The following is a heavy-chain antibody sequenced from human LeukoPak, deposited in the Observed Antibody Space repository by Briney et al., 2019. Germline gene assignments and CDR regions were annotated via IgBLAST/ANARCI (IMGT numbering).Heavy chain of an antibody. CDR2: ISYDGSNK. CDR1: GFTFSSYG. J-gene: IGHJ4*02. V-gene: IGHV3-30*03. Sequence: GGSLRLSCAASGFTFSSYGMHWVRQAPGKGLGWVAVISYDGSNKYFADSVKGRFTISRDNSKNTLFLQMNSLRDEDTAVYYCARGRDGYNYYFDYWGQGTLVTVSS. CDR3: ARGRDGYNYYFDY. D-gene: IGHD5-24*01.